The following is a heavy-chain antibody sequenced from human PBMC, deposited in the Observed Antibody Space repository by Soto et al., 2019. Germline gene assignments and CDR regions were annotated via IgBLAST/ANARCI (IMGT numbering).Heavy chain of an antibody. J-gene: IGHJ4*02. V-gene: IGHV3-23*01. CDR1: GFTFSSYA. D-gene: IGHD3-22*01. CDR2: ISGSGGST. CDR3: AKDSGNDYYDSSGWGY. Sequence: EVQLLESGGGLVQPGGSLRLSCAASGFTFSSYAMSWVRQAPWKGLEWVSAISGSGGSTYYADSVKGRFTISRDNSKNTLYLQMNSLRAEDTAVYYCAKDSGNDYYDSSGWGYWGQGTLVTVSS.